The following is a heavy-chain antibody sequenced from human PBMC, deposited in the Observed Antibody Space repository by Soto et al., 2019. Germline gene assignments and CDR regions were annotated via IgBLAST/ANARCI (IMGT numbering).Heavy chain of an antibody. Sequence: QVQLVQSGAEMKKPEASVKVSCKASGYTFSTYGITCVRQAPGQGLDWMGWINPLKGDTNSEARFQDRVTMTTDTSTRTAYMELRSLRSDDTAVYYCARVKVPAAILGAFDLWGQGTLVTVSS. CDR2: INPLKGDT. D-gene: IGHD2-2*01. CDR3: ARVKVPAAILGAFDL. V-gene: IGHV1-18*01. J-gene: IGHJ3*01. CDR1: GYTFSTYG.